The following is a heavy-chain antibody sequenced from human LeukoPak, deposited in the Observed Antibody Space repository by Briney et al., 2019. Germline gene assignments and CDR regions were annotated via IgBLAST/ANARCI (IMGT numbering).Heavy chain of an antibody. Sequence: ASVKVSCKASGYTFTSYAMNWVRQAPGQGLEWMGWINTNTGNPTYAQGFTGRFVFSLDTSVSTAYLQISSLKAEDTAVYYCARANPNNYYDSSGYYLYYYYGMDVWGQGTTVTVSS. V-gene: IGHV7-4-1*02. CDR1: GYTFTSYA. J-gene: IGHJ6*02. D-gene: IGHD3-22*01. CDR3: ARANPNNYYDSSGYYLYYYYGMDV. CDR2: INTNTGNP.